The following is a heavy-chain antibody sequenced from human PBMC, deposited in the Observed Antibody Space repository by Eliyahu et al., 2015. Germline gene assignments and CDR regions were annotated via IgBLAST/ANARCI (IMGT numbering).Heavy chain of an antibody. CDR3: ARRYYDFWSGPSSLDYFDY. D-gene: IGHD3-3*01. CDR1: GGSISSXSYY. J-gene: IGHJ4*02. V-gene: IGHV4-39*01. Sequence: QLQLQESGPGLVKPSETLSLTCTVSGGSISSXSYYWGWLRQPPGKGLEWIGSIYYSGSTYYNPSLKSRVTISVDTSKNQFSLKLSSVTAADTAVYYCARRYYDFWSGPSSLDYFDYWGQGTLVTVSS. CDR2: IYYSGST.